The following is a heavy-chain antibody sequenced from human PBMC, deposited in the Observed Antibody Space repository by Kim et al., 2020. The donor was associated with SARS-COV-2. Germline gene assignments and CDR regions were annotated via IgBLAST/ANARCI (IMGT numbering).Heavy chain of an antibody. J-gene: IGHJ6*02. CDR3: TKGGVVRWYYGVAV. CDR1: GFTFSSHG. Sequence: GGSLRLSCAASGFTFSSHGLHWVRQAPGKGLEWVAVISSDGSNKYYADSVKGRFTISRDNSKNTLYLQMNSLRAEDTAVYYCTKGGVVRWYYGVAVWGLG. D-gene: IGHD3-3*01. V-gene: IGHV3-30*18. CDR2: ISSDGSNK.